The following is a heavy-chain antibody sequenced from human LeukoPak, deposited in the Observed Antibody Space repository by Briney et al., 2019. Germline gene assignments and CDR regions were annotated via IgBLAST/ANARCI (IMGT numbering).Heavy chain of an antibody. Sequence: SQTLSLTCTVSGGSISSGGYYWSWIRQHPGTGLEWIGYIYYSGSTYYSPSLKSRVTISVDTPKNQFSLKLSSVTAADTAVYYCARDVNLCSGGSCYSFDPWGQGTLVTVSS. CDR3: ARDVNLCSGGSCYSFDP. J-gene: IGHJ5*02. CDR2: IYYSGST. CDR1: GGSISSGGYY. V-gene: IGHV4-31*03. D-gene: IGHD2-15*01.